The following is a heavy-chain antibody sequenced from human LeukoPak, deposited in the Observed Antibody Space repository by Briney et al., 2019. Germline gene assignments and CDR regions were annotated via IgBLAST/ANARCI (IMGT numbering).Heavy chain of an antibody. Sequence: GESLKISCKGSGYSFTTHWIGWVRQMPGKGLEWMGIIYPGDSDTRYSPSFQGGQVTISVDKSISTAYLQWSSLKASDTAMYYCARRESSCSTTSCYTVNWFDPWGQGTLVTVSS. CDR3: ARRESSCSTTSCYTVNWFDP. CDR1: GYSFTTHW. J-gene: IGHJ5*02. V-gene: IGHV5-51*01. CDR2: IYPGDSDT. D-gene: IGHD2-2*02.